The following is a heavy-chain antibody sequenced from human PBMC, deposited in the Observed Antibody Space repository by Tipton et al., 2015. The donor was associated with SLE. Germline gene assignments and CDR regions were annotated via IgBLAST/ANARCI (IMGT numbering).Heavy chain of an antibody. J-gene: IGHJ3*01. Sequence: GSLRLSCAASGFTFSRHWMSWVRPAPGKGLEWVANIKQDGSGIFFVDSVKGRFTISRDNAKNSLYLQMDSLRAEDTAVYYCVRNGGAFDFWGKGTMVTVSS. D-gene: IGHD2-8*01. CDR3: VRNGGAFDF. V-gene: IGHV3-7*05. CDR1: GFTFSRHW. CDR2: IKQDGSGI.